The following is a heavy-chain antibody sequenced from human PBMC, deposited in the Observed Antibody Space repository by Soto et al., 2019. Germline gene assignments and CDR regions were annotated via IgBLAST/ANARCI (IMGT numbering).Heavy chain of an antibody. V-gene: IGHV1-69*13. J-gene: IGHJ5*02. D-gene: IGHD3-22*01. Sequence: SVKVSCKTSGGTFGSYAISWVRQAPGQGLEWMGGIIPIFSTPNYAQKFQGRVTITADESTSTAYMESSSLRSEDTAVYYCARPIQYYFDTSAQSAWFDPWGQGTPVTVSS. CDR1: GGTFGSYA. CDR2: IIPIFSTP. CDR3: ARPIQYYFDTSAQSAWFDP.